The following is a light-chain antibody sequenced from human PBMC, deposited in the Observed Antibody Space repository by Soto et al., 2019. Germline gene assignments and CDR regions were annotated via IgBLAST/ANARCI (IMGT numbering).Light chain of an antibody. Sequence: EIVLTQSPGTLSLSPGERATLSCRASQSVSSSYLAWYLQRPGQPPRLLIYGASTRATGIPDRFSGSGSGTAFTLTISRLEPEDFAVYYCQQYDTSPETFGQGTKVEIK. CDR3: QQYDTSPET. CDR2: GAS. CDR1: QSVSSSY. J-gene: IGKJ1*01. V-gene: IGKV3-20*01.